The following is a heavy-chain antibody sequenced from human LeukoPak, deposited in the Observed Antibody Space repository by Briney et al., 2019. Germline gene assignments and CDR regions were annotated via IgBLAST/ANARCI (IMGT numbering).Heavy chain of an antibody. CDR3: AKGYRSGWYYFDY. D-gene: IGHD6-19*01. CDR2: ISGSDDST. J-gene: IGHJ4*02. CDR1: EFTFSSYS. V-gene: IGHV3-23*01. Sequence: GGSLRLSCAASEFTFSSYSMNWVRQAPGKGLQWVSAISGSDDSTYYADSVKGRFTISRDNSKTTLYLQMNSLRAEDTAVYYCAKGYRSGWYYFDYWGQGTLVTVSS.